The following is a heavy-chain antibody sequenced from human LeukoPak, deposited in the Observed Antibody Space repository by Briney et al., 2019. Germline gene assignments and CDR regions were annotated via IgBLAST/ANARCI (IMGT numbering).Heavy chain of an antibody. CDR1: GGSISSYY. J-gene: IGHJ4*02. CDR2: IYYSGST. Sequence: SETLSLTCTVSGGSISSYYWSWIRQPPGKGLEWIGYIYYSGSTNYDPSLKSRVTISVDTSKNQFSLKLSSVTAADTAVYYCVSGRGYSYGEYYFDYWGQGTLVTVSS. V-gene: IGHV4-59*12. CDR3: VSGRGYSYGEYYFDY. D-gene: IGHD5-18*01.